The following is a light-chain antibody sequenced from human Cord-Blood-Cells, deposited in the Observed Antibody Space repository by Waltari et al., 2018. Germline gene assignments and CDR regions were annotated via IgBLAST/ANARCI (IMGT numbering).Light chain of an antibody. J-gene: IGLJ3*02. Sequence: QSALTKPAPVPGSPGQPITFPCPGTSSTVGGFNFVSWSQHHPGKAPKLMIYDVSNRPSGVSNRFSGSKSGNTASLTISGLQAEDEADYYCSSYTGSSTLVFGGGTKLTVL. CDR3: SSYTGSSTLV. CDR1: SSTVGGFNF. V-gene: IGLV2-14*03. CDR2: DVS.